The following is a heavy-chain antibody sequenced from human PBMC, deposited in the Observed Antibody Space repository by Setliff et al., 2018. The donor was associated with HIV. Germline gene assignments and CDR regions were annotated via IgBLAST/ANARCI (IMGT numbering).Heavy chain of an antibody. J-gene: IGHJ4*02. CDR1: GYSFATYG. V-gene: IGHV1-18*01. CDR3: ARDSSASRTPPLH. Sequence: ASVKVSCKASGYSFATYGIHWVRRAPGQGLEWMAWISTYTGDINYSENSRWRLTLTTDTSTNTAYMELRHLRSDDTALYYCARDSSASRTPPLHWGQGTLVTVSS. CDR2: ISTYTGDI.